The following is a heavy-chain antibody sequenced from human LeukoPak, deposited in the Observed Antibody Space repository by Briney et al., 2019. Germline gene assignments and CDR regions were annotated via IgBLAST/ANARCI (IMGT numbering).Heavy chain of an antibody. CDR3: AKVSKPRGVIITPSYYYGMGV. Sequence: PGGALRLSCAASGFTFSSYAMSWVRQAPGKGLEGVAAISGSGGSTYYADSVKGRFTISRDNSKNTLYLKMNSLRAEEKAVYYCAKVSKPRGVIITPSYYYGMGVWGQGTTVTVSS. CDR1: GFTFSSYA. CDR2: ISGSGGST. J-gene: IGHJ6*02. D-gene: IGHD3-10*01. V-gene: IGHV3-23*01.